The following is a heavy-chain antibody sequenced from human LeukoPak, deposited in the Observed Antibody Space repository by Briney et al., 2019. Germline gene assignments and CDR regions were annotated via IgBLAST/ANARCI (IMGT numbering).Heavy chain of an antibody. CDR2: IISDGSIT. CDR3: AGGISATGGG. J-gene: IGHJ3*01. Sequence: GGSLRLSCAASGFTFSTYWMHWVRQVPGKGLVWVSRIISDGSITTYADSVKGRFTISRDNAKNTLYLQMNSLRVEDTAVYYCAGGISATGGGWGQGTMVTVSS. D-gene: IGHD6-13*01. V-gene: IGHV3-74*01. CDR1: GFTFSTYW.